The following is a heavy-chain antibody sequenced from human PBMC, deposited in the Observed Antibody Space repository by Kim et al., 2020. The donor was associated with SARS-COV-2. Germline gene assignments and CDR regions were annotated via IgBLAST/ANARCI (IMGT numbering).Heavy chain of an antibody. CDR2: IYSGGST. V-gene: IGHV3-53*01. D-gene: IGHD3-3*01. CDR3: AGEPGFLNGMVD. J-gene: IGHJ6*02. CDR1: GFTVSSDY. Sequence: GGSLRLSCAASGFTVSSDYMTWVRQAPGKGLEWVSIIYSGGSTYYADSVKGRFTISRDNSKNMLYLQMDSLRAEDTALYYCAGEPGFLNGMVDWGQGTTVTVSS.